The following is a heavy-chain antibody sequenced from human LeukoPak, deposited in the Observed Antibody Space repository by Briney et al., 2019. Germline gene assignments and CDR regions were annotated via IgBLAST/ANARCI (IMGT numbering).Heavy chain of an antibody. J-gene: IGHJ6*02. Sequence: GGSLRLSCAASGFTFSSYWMHWVRQAPGKGLVWVSRINSDGSSASYADSVKGRFTISRDNAKNTLYLQMNSLRAEDTAVYYCARTGDYGDYYYYGMDVWGQGTTVTVSS. CDR1: GFTFSSYW. CDR2: INSDGSSA. CDR3: ARTGDYGDYYYYGMDV. D-gene: IGHD4-17*01. V-gene: IGHV3-74*01.